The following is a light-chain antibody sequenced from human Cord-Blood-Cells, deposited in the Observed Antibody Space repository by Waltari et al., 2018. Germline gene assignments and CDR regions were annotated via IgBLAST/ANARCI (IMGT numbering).Light chain of an antibody. V-gene: IGKV4-1*01. CDR2: WAS. CDR1: QSVLYSSNNKNY. J-gene: IGKJ1*01. Sequence: DIVMTQSPESLAVSLGERATINCKSSQSVLYSSNNKNYLAWYQQKPGQPPKLLIYWASTRESGVPDRFSGSGSGTDFTLTICSLQAEDVAVYYCQQYYSTPWTFGQGTKVEIK. CDR3: QQYYSTPWT.